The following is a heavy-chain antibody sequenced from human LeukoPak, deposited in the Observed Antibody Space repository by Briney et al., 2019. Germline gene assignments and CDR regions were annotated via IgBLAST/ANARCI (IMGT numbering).Heavy chain of an antibody. Sequence: KASETLSLTCAVYGGSFSGYYWSWIRQPPGKGLEWIGSIYYSGNTYYSPSLMSRVTISVDTSKNQFSLNLSSVTAADTAVYFCARAPHFFDTSGSRYYFDYWGQGALVTVSS. CDR3: ARAPHFFDTSGSRYYFDY. CDR1: GGSFSGYY. D-gene: IGHD3-22*01. J-gene: IGHJ4*02. CDR2: IYYSGNT. V-gene: IGHV4-34*11.